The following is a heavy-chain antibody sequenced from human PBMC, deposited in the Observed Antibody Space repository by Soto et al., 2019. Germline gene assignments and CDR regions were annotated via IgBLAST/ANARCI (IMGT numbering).Heavy chain of an antibody. D-gene: IGHD3-22*01. CDR3: ARHIYDSDTGPKFQDYFDS. CDR1: GDSFAGYW. V-gene: IGHV5-10-1*01. J-gene: IGHJ4*02. CDR2: IDPSDSQT. Sequence: GESLKISCKGSGDSFAGYWITWVRQKPGKGLEWMGRIDPSDSQTYYSPSFRGHVTISVTKSITTVFLQWSSLRASDTAMYYCARHIYDSDTGPKFQDYFDSWGQGTPVTVSS.